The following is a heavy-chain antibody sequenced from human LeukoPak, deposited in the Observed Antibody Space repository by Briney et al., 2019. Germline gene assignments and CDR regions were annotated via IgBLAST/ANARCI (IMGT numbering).Heavy chain of an antibody. CDR2: IYYSGST. D-gene: IGHD3-16*02. CDR3: ARVRGSAGTYYDYVWGSYRPNYFDY. J-gene: IGHJ4*02. V-gene: IGHV4-59*01. Sequence: SETLSLTCTVSGGSISIYYWSWIRQPPGKGLEWIGYIYYSGSTNYNPSLKSRVTISVDTSKNQFSLKLSSVTAADTAVYYCARVRGSAGTYYDYVWGSYRPNYFDYWGQGTLVTVSS. CDR1: GGSISIYY.